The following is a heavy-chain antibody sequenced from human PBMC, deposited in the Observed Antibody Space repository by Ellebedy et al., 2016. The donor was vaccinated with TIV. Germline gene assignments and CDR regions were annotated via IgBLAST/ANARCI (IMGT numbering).Heavy chain of an antibody. Sequence: GGSLRLSXAASGFTFSSYTMIWVRQTPGKGLEWLSNVVGIGSTKNYADSVKGRFTISRDNAKNSLYLQMNSLTAADTAVYYCARRGNYLGDAFDVWGQGTVVTVSS. V-gene: IGHV3-48*01. CDR1: GFTFSSYT. J-gene: IGHJ3*01. CDR2: VVGIGSTK. D-gene: IGHD1-26*01. CDR3: ARRGNYLGDAFDV.